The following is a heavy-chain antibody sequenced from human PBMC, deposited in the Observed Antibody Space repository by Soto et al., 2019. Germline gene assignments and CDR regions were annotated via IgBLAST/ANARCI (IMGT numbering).Heavy chain of an antibody. CDR2: IYYSGST. D-gene: IGHD3-10*01. Sequence: QLQLQESGPGLVKPSETLSLTCTVSGGSISSSSYYWGWIRQPPGKGLEWIGSIYYSGSTYYNPSHKSRVTISVDTSKNQFSLKLSSVTAADTAVYYCAKGGSGSYSNAFDIWGQGTMVTVSS. V-gene: IGHV4-39*01. J-gene: IGHJ3*02. CDR3: AKGGSGSYSNAFDI. CDR1: GGSISSSSYY.